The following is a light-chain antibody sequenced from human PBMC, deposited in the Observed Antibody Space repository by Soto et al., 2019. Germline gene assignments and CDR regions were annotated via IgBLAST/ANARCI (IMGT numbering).Light chain of an antibody. V-gene: IGKV3-20*01. CDR2: AAS. CDR1: QTVTSAY. CDR3: QQYGESPRT. Sequence: EVVLTQSPCTLSVSPGERATLSCRASQTVTSAYMAWYQQKPGQAPNLLIYAASTRAVGIPDRFSASGSGTDFTLTISRLEPEDFAVYYCQQYGESPRTFGQGTKVEVK. J-gene: IGKJ1*01.